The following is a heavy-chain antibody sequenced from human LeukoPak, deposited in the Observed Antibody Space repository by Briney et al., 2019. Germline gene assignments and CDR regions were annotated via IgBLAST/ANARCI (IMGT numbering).Heavy chain of an antibody. V-gene: IGHV3-30*18. CDR2: TSYDGSNK. J-gene: IGHJ6*02. Sequence: GGSLRLSCAASGFTFSSYGMHWVRQAPGKGLEWVAVTSYDGSNKYYADSVKGRFTISRDNSKNTLYLQMNSLRAEDTAVYYCAKDLVYYDFWSGLRGHYYYYYGMDVWGQGTTVTVSS. CDR3: AKDLVYYDFWSGLRGHYYYYYGMDV. D-gene: IGHD3-3*01. CDR1: GFTFSSYG.